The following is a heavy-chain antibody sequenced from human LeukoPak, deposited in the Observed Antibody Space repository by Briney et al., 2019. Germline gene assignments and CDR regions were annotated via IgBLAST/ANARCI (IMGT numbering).Heavy chain of an antibody. CDR1: GFTFSSYA. J-gene: IGHJ4*02. CDR3: AKDGGVEMATIN. D-gene: IGHD5-24*01. CDR2: ISGSGGST. Sequence: PGGSLRLSCAASGFTFSSYAMSWVRQAPGKGLEWVSAISGSGGSTYYADSVKGRFTISRDNSKNTLYLQMNSPRAEDTAVYYCAKDGGVEMATINWGQGTLVTVSS. V-gene: IGHV3-23*01.